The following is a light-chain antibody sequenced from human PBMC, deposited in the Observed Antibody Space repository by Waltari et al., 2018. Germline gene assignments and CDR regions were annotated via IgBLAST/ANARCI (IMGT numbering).Light chain of an antibody. V-gene: IGKV1-39*01. J-gene: IGKJ5*01. CDR3: QQCYNTLIT. Sequence: DIMMTQPPSSLYASVGDRVTITCRASQSISNYLNWYQQKPGKAPKLLIYAASNLHSGIPLRFSGSGSGTDFTLTISSLQPEDFATYYCQQCYNTLITLGQGTRLEIK. CDR2: AAS. CDR1: QSISNY.